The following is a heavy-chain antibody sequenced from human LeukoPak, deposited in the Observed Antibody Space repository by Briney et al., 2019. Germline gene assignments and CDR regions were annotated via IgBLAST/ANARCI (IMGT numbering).Heavy chain of an antibody. D-gene: IGHD2/OR15-2a*01. CDR2: IYYSGST. CDR1: GGSISSSNW. Sequence: SSETLSLTCAVSGGSISSSNWWSWVRQPPAKGLEWIGYIYYSGSTNYNPSLKSRVTISVDTSKNQLSLKVNSVTAADTAEYYCACSAQYSYYYYMDVWGKGTTVTVSS. J-gene: IGHJ6*03. CDR3: ACSAQYSYYYYMDV. V-gene: IGHV4-4*02.